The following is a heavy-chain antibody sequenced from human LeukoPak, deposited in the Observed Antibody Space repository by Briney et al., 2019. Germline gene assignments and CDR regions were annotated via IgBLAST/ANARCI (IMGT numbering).Heavy chain of an antibody. CDR1: GFTFSSYW. D-gene: IGHD2-8*01. Sequence: GGSLRLSCAASGFTFSSYWVNWARQAPGKGLEWVSGISASGGDTFYADSVKGRFTISRDNSKNTLSLQMNSLRVEDTAIYYCAKDVRRCNGACTWGQGTLVTVSS. V-gene: IGHV3-23*01. CDR3: AKDVRRCNGACT. CDR2: ISASGGDT. J-gene: IGHJ5*02.